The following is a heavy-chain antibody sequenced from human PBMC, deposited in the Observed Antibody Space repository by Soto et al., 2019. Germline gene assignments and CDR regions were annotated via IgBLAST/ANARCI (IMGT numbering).Heavy chain of an antibody. CDR1: GGSISSGGYS. V-gene: IGHV4-30-2*01. CDR2: IYHSVST. Sequence: SETLSLTCAVSGGSISSGGYSWSWIRQPPGKGLECIGYIYHSVSTYYNPSLKRRVTISVDRSKNQFSLKLNSVTAADTAVYYCARGPPLGYWGQGTLVTSPQ. CDR3: ARGPPLGY. J-gene: IGHJ4*02.